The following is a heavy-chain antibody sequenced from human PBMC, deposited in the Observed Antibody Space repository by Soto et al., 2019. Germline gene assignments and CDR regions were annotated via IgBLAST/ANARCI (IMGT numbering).Heavy chain of an antibody. CDR1: GFTSRPYC. V-gene: IGHV3-30*18. Sequence: LILSCAASGFTSRPYCMLVCRQAPDKGMEWLAVISNNGINKYYADSVKGRFTISRDNSRDTLFLQMNSLRGEDTAIYYCAKVIRAESTASNCYYYSGMDGPGQATSGTV. CDR3: AKVIRAESTASNCYYYSGMDG. CDR2: ISNNGINK. J-gene: IGHJ6*02. D-gene: IGHD6-6*01.